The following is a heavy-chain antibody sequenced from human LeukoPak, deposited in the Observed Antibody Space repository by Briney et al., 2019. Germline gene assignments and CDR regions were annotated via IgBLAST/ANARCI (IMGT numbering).Heavy chain of an antibody. CDR2: IYTSGST. J-gene: IGHJ4*02. CDR1: GGSISSGSYY. CDR3: ARDDHRTINYFDT. V-gene: IGHV4-61*02. D-gene: IGHD1-14*01. Sequence: SQTLSLTCTVSGGSISSGSYYWSWIRQPAGKGLEWIGRIYTSGSTSYNPSLKSRVTISVDTSKDQFSLKLSSVTAADTAVYYCARDDHRTINYFDTWGQGTLVTVSS.